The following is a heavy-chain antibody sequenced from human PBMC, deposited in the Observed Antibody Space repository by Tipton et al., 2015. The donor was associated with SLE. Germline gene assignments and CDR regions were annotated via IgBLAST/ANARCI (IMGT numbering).Heavy chain of an antibody. Sequence: LRLSCTVSGGSISSSSYYWGWIRQPPGKGLEWIGSIYYSGSTYYNPSLKSRVTISVDTSKNQFSLKLSSVTAADTAVYYCAREPRPRGALKGAFDIWGQGTMVTVSS. J-gene: IGHJ3*02. CDR3: AREPRPRGALKGAFDI. V-gene: IGHV4-39*07. CDR1: GGSISSSSYY. CDR2: IYYSGST.